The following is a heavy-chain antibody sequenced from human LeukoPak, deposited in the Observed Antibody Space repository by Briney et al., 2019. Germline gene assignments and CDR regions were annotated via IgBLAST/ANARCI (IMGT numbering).Heavy chain of an antibody. Sequence: SQTLSLTCAISGDSVSSNSAAWNWIRQSPSRGLEWLGRTYYRSKWYNDYAISVKSRITINPDTSKNQFSLQLNSVTPEDTAVYYCARDLSGVERQWPKGVDYWGQGTLVTVSS. CDR2: TYYRSKWYN. V-gene: IGHV6-1*01. CDR1: GDSVSSNSAA. CDR3: ARDLSGVERQWPKGVDY. D-gene: IGHD6-19*01. J-gene: IGHJ4*02.